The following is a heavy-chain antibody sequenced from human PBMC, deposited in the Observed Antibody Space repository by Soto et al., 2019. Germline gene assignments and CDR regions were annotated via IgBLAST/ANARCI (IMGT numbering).Heavy chain of an antibody. V-gene: IGHV3-21*01. D-gene: IGHD3-22*01. J-gene: IGHJ3*02. Sequence: GGSLRLSCAASGFTFSSYSMNWVRQAPGKGLEWVSSISSSSSYIYYADSVKGRFTISRDNAKISLYLQMNSLKAEDTAVYYCAREGGRGVVVPDDAFDIWGQGTMVTVSS. CDR3: AREGGRGVVVPDDAFDI. CDR1: GFTFSSYS. CDR2: ISSSSSYI.